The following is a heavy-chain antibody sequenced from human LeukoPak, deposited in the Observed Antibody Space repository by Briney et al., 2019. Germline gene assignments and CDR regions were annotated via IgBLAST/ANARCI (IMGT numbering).Heavy chain of an antibody. CDR1: GGSFSGYY. J-gene: IGHJ4*02. V-gene: IGHV4-34*01. D-gene: IGHD6-13*01. CDR2: INHSGST. CDR3: ARVGFSSSWFSPPPDY. Sequence: KPSGTLSLTCAVYGGSFSGYYWSWIRQPPGKGLEWIGEINHSGSTNYNPSLKSRVTISVDTSKNQFSLKLSSVTAADTAVYYCARVGFSSSWFSPPPDYWGQGTLVTVSS.